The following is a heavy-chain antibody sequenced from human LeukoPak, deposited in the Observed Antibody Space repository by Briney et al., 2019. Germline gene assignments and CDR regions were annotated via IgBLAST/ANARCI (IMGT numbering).Heavy chain of an antibody. D-gene: IGHD6-19*01. CDR3: ARGGVYSSGWYSLMGPIFDY. CDR1: GFTFSSYE. CDR2: ISSSGSTI. J-gene: IGHJ4*02. Sequence: QPGGSLRLSCAASGFTFSSYEMNWVRQAPGKGLEWVSYISSSGSTIYYADSVKGRFFISRDNAKNSLYLQMNSLRAEDTAVYYCARGGVYSSGWYSLMGPIFDYWGQGTLVTVSS. V-gene: IGHV3-48*03.